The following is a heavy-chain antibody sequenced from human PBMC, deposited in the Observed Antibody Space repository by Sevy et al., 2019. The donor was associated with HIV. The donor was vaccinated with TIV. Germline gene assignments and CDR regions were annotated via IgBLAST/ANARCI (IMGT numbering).Heavy chain of an antibody. CDR2: ISPNGATS. CDR1: GFTFGYFA. Sequence: GGSLRLSCEVSGFTFGYFAMSWVRQAPGKGLEWVSGISPNGATSHYAASVRGRFTISRDNSKNRMYLQMSSLRAEETDQYYGAKDTSGWYDALDQWGQGTLVTVSS. CDR3: AKDTSGWYDALDQ. V-gene: IGHV3-23*01. D-gene: IGHD6-19*01. J-gene: IGHJ4*02.